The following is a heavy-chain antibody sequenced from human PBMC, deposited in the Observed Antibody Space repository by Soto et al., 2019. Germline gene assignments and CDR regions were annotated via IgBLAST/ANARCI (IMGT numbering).Heavy chain of an antibody. V-gene: IGHV4-30-2*01. CDR3: ARGIVYCDFWSGYDHVWFDP. J-gene: IGHJ5*02. CDR2: IYHSGST. CDR1: GGSISSGGYS. Sequence: QLQLQESGSGLVKPSQTLSLTCAVSGGSISSGGYSWSWIRQPPGKGLEGIGYIYHSGSTYYNPSLKSRATISVDRAKNQCSLKLSSVNAADTAVYYCARGIVYCDFWSGYDHVWFDPWGQGTLVTVSS. D-gene: IGHD3-3*01.